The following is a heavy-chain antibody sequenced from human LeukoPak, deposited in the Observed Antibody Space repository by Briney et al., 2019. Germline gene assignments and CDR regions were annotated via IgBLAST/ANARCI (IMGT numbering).Heavy chain of an antibody. CDR2: IYYNGHT. Sequence: SETLSLTCTVSGVSVNGYYWSWIRQPPGKGLEWVGYIYYNGHTNYSPSLESRTTMSIDPSRNQFSLKVGSVTAADTAVYYCARTYGDYQGYMDVWGKGTTVTVSS. CDR3: ARTYGDYQGYMDV. V-gene: IGHV4-59*02. CDR1: GVSVNGYY. D-gene: IGHD4-17*01. J-gene: IGHJ6*03.